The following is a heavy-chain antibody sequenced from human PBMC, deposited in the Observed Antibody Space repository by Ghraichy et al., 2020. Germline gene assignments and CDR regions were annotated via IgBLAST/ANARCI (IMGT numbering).Heavy chain of an antibody. V-gene: IGHV3-30-3*01. CDR2: ISYDGSNK. CDR1: GFTFSSYA. CDR3: ARDPERRYFDWFGNYYYGMDV. Sequence: GGSLRLSCAASGFTFSSYAMHWVRQAPGKGLEWVAVISYDGSNKYYADSVKGRFTISRDNSKNTLYLQMNSLRAEDTAVYYCARDPERRYFDWFGNYYYGMDVWGQGTTVTVSS. D-gene: IGHD3-9*01. J-gene: IGHJ6*02.